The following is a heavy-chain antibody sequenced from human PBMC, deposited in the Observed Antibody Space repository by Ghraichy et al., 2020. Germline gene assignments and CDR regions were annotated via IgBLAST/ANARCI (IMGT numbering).Heavy chain of an antibody. Sequence: GGSLRLSCAASGFTFSSYAMNWVRQAPGKGLEWVAAISGRGSRTYYADSVKGRFTISRDNSKKTLYLQMNSLRAEDTAVYHCAKDSTGWYYNNFFDYWGQGTLVTVSS. CDR1: GFTFSSYA. J-gene: IGHJ4*02. CDR3: AKDSTGWYYNNFFDY. V-gene: IGHV3-23*01. D-gene: IGHD6-19*01. CDR2: ISGRGSRT.